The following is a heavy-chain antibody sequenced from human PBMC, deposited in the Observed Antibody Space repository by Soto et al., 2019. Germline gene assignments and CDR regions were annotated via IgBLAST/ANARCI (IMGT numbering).Heavy chain of an antibody. J-gene: IGHJ5*02. CDR1: GYTFSNYG. CDR2: ISLYSDGT. D-gene: IGHD2-2*01. CDR3: ARVVPGAEAWFGP. V-gene: IGHV1-18*01. Sequence: GASVKVSCKTSGYTFSNYGITWVRKAPGQPLEWLGWISLYSDGTNYAQKFQGRVSMTTDTSTTTAYMELRSLRSDDTAVYYCARVVPGAEAWFGPWGQGTLVTFSS.